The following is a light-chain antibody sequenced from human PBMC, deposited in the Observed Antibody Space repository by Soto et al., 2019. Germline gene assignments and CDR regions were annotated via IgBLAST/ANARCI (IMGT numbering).Light chain of an antibody. CDR1: SSDVGGYNF. CDR3: NSYTTTSTLV. V-gene: IGLV2-14*01. J-gene: IGLJ2*01. CDR2: DVS. Sequence: QSALTQPASVSGSPGQSITISCTGTSSDVGGYNFVSWYQQHPGKAPKLMIYDVSNRPSGVSNRFSGSKSGNTASLTISGLRAEDEADYYCNSYTTTSTLVFGGGTKLTV.